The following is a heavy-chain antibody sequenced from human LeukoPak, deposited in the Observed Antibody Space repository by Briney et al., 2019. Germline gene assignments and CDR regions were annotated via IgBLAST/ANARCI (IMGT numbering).Heavy chain of an antibody. D-gene: IGHD6-13*01. V-gene: IGHV5-51*01. CDR3: ARQPAAAGNMGAFDI. J-gene: IGHJ3*02. CDR2: IYPGDSDT. Sequence: GESLKISCKGSGYSFTSYWIGWVRQMPGKGLEWMEIIYPGDSDTRYSPSFQGQVTISADKSISTAYLQWSSLKASDTAMYYCARQPAAAGNMGAFDIWGQGTMVTVSS. CDR1: GYSFTSYW.